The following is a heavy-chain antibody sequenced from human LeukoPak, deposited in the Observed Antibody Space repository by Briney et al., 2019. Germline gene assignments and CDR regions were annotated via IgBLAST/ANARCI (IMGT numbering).Heavy chain of an antibody. J-gene: IGHJ4*02. V-gene: IGHV1-2*02. CDR3: ARGASPYGSGSHYSDY. CDR2: INPKTGGT. CDR1: AFTFTAYY. Sequence: ASVKVSCKTSAFTFTAYYIHWVRQAPGQGLEWMGWINPKTGGTNFAQKFQGRVTMTRDTSINTAYMELSSLISDDTALYYCARGASPYGSGSHYSDYWGQGTLVAVSS. D-gene: IGHD3-10*01.